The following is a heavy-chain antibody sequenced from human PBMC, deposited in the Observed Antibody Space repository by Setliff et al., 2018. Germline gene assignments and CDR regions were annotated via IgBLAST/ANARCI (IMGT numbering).Heavy chain of an antibody. CDR3: TRGGTGNSRVDY. D-gene: IGHD1-7*01. CDR2: ISYSSGSI. J-gene: IGHJ4*02. CDR1: GFTFSSYS. Sequence: GGSLRLSCEASGFTFSSYSMNWVRQAPGKGLEWVAHISYSSGSISYADSVKGRFTISRDNAKDTLYLQMNSLRVEDTAVYYCTRGGTGNSRVDYWGQGTLVTVSS. V-gene: IGHV3-48*04.